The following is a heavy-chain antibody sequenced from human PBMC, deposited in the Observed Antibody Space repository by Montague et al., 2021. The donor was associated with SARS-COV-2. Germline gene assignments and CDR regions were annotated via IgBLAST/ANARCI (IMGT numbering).Heavy chain of an antibody. CDR1: GGSFSGYY. Sequence: SETLSLTCAVYGGSFSGYYWSWIRQPPGKGLEWIGEINHSGSTNYNPSLKSRVTISVDTSKNQFSLKLSSVTAADTAVYYGARDSIAAAGTDYWGQGTLVTVSS. D-gene: IGHD6-13*01. J-gene: IGHJ4*02. CDR2: INHSGST. V-gene: IGHV4-34*01. CDR3: ARDSIAAAGTDY.